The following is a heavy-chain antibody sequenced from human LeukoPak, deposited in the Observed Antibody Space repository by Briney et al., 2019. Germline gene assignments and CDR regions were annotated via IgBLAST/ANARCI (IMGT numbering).Heavy chain of an antibody. CDR1: SFTFDDYA. CDR2: SSWNSGSI. J-gene: IGHJ6*02. Sequence: GGSLRLSCAASSFTFDDYAMHWVRQAPGKGLEWVSGSSWNSGSIGYADSVKGRFTISRDNAKNSLYLQMNSLRAEDTALYYCAKGLSSSLHYYGMDVWGQGTTVTVSS. CDR3: AKGLSSSLHYYGMDV. D-gene: IGHD6-13*01. V-gene: IGHV3-9*01.